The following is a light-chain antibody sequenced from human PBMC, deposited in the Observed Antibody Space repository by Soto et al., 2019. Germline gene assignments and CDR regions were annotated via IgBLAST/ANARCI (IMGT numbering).Light chain of an antibody. V-gene: IGKV1-5*01. J-gene: IGKJ1*01. CDR3: QQYNRYS. CDR1: QSIFNW. CDR2: HAS. Sequence: IQLTQSPSSLSASVGDRVTITCRASQSIFNWLAWYQQKPAPAPKLLIYHASNLESGAPSRFSGRGSGTEFTLTISSLQPDDFSSYYWQQYNRYSFGQGTKVDIK.